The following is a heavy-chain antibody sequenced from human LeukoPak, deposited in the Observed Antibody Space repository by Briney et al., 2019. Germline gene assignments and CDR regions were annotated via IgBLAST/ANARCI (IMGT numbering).Heavy chain of an antibody. CDR1: GFTFSSYS. Sequence: PGGSLRLSCAASGFTFSSYSMNWVRQAPGKGLEWVSSISSSSSYIYYADSVKGRFTISRDNAKNSLYLQMNSLRAEDTAVYYCARDRYCSSTSCYATPYWGQGTLVTVSS. J-gene: IGHJ4*02. D-gene: IGHD2-2*01. V-gene: IGHV3-21*01. CDR3: ARDRYCSSTSCYATPY. CDR2: ISSSSSYI.